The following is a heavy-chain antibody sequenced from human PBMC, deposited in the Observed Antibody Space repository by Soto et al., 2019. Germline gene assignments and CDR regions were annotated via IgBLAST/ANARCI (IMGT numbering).Heavy chain of an antibody. CDR3: ARGVSPTSSGWNYYYSMDV. J-gene: IGHJ6*03. D-gene: IGHD6-19*01. CDR2: IIPIFGTA. V-gene: IGHV1-69*13. Sequence: ASVKVSCKASGGTFSSYAISWVRQAPGQGLEWMGGIIPIFGTANYAQKFQGRVTINADESTSTAYMELSSLRSEDTAVYSCARGVSPTSSGWNYYYSMDVWGKGTTVTVSS. CDR1: GGTFSSYA.